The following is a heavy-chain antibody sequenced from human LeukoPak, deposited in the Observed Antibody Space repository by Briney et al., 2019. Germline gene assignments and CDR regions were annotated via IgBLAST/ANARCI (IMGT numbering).Heavy chain of an antibody. CDR1: GFSFSSYG. Sequence: ASVTVSFKASGFSFSSYGFSWVRQAPGQGLEWMGWISAYNGKTNYAQKFQGRVTMTTDTSTTTVYMDLRSLRSDDTAVYFCARGGALTSFDSWGQGTLITVSS. CDR3: ARGGALTSFDS. V-gene: IGHV1-18*01. D-gene: IGHD1-26*01. CDR2: ISAYNGKT. J-gene: IGHJ4*02.